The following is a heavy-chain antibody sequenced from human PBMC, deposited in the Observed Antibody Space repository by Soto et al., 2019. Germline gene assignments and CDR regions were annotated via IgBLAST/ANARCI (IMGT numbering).Heavy chain of an antibody. V-gene: IGHV4-39*01. CDR2: IYYTGNT. J-gene: IGHJ6*03. CDR1: GGSISSRSYY. CDR3: ARRSYYYNYYYKDD. Sequence: QMQLQESGPGLVKPPETLSLTCTVSGGSISSRSYYWGWIRQPPGKGLEWIGIIYYTGNTYYNPSLKSRDTIPVDKSKHQLSLRLSSVTAADTAVYYSARRSYYYNYYYKDDWGKGTTVTV.